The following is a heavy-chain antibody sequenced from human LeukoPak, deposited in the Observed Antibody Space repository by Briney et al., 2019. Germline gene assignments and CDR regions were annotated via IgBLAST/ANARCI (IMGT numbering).Heavy chain of an antibody. Sequence: GRSLRLSCAASGFTFDDYAMHWVRQAPGKGLEWVSGISWNSGSIGYADSVKGRFTISRDNAKNSLYLQMNSLRAEDTALYYCAPLLAAFDIWGQGTMVTVSS. J-gene: IGHJ3*02. CDR2: ISWNSGSI. CDR3: APLLAAFDI. CDR1: GFTFDDYA. V-gene: IGHV3-9*01.